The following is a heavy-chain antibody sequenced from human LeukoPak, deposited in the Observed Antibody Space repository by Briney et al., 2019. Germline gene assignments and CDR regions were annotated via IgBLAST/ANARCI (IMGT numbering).Heavy chain of an antibody. CDR2: IYPGDSDT. CDR3: ARPHYYDSSGILPVGY. Sequence: GESLKISCKGSGYSFTSYWIGWVRQMPGKGLEWMGIIYPGDSDTRYSPSFQGQVTISADKSISTAYLQWNSLKASDTAMYYCARPHYYDSSGILPVGYWGQGTLVTVSS. J-gene: IGHJ4*02. V-gene: IGHV5-51*01. CDR1: GYSFTSYW. D-gene: IGHD3-22*01.